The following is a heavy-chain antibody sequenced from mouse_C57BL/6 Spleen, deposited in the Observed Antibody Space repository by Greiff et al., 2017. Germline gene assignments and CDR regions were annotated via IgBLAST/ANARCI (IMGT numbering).Heavy chain of an antibody. V-gene: IGHV1-59*01. CDR2: IDPYDSYT. CDR1: GYTFPSYW. Sequence: VQLQQPGAELVRPGTSVKLSCKASGYTFPSYWMHWVKQRPGQGLAWIGGIDPYDSYTNYNQKFKGKATLTVDTSSSTAYMQLSSVTSEDSAVDDGARIASAVAEYWARDGWGKGTSVTVSS. D-gene: IGHD6-1*01. J-gene: IGHJ1*03. CDR3: ARIASAVAEYWARDG.